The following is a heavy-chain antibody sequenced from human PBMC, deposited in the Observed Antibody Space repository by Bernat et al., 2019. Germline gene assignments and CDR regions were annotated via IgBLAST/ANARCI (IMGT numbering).Heavy chain of an antibody. CDR3: ERISVHYDILTGYYNAFDI. V-gene: IGHV2-70*01. J-gene: IGHJ3*02. CDR2: IDWDDDK. CDR1: GFSLSTSGMC. D-gene: IGHD3-9*01. Sequence: QVTLRESGPALVKPTQTLTLTCTFSGFSLSTSGMCVSWIRQPPGKALEWLALIDWDDDKYYSTSLKTRLTISKDTSKNQVVLTMTNMDPVDTATYYCERISVHYDILTGYYNAFDIWGQGTMVTVSS.